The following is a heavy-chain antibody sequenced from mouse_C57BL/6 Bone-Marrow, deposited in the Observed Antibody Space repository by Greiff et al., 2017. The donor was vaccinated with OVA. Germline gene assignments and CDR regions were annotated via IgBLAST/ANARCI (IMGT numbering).Heavy chain of an antibody. V-gene: IGHV5-16*01. CDR1: GFTFSDYY. Sequence: EVKLVESEGGLVQPGSSMKLSCTASGFTFSDYYMAWVRQVPDKGLEWVANINYDGSSTYYLDSLKSRFIISRDNAKNILYLQMSSLKSEDTATYYCARDGYYFDYWGQGTTLTVSS. D-gene: IGHD2-2*01. CDR3: ARDGYYFDY. J-gene: IGHJ2*01. CDR2: INYDGSST.